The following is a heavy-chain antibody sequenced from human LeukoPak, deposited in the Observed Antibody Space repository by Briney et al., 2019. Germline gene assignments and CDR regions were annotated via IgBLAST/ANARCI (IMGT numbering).Heavy chain of an antibody. CDR2: IYYSGST. CDR1: GGSISSYY. V-gene: IGHV4-59*01. D-gene: IGHD3-22*01. CDR3: ARGSGYYDYYYYGMDV. Sequence: SETLSLTCTVSGGSISSYYWSWIRQPPGKGLEWIGYIYYSGSTNYNPSLKSRVTISVDTSKNQLSLKLSSVTAADTAVYYCARGSGYYDYYYYGMDVWGQGTTVTVSS. J-gene: IGHJ6*02.